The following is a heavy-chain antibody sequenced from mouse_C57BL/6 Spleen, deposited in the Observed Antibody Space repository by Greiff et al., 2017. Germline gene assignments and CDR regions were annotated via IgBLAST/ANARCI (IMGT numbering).Heavy chain of an antibody. J-gene: IGHJ1*03. CDR2: IDPSDSET. CDR1: GYTFTSYW. Sequence: VQLQQPGAELVRPGSSVKLSCKASGYTFTSYWMHWVKQRPIQGLEWIGNIDPSDSETHYNQKFKDKATLTVDKSSSTAYMQLSSLTSEDSAVYYCARGSSYLYYFDVWGTGTTVTVSS. V-gene: IGHV1-52*01. D-gene: IGHD1-1*01. CDR3: ARGSSYLYYFDV.